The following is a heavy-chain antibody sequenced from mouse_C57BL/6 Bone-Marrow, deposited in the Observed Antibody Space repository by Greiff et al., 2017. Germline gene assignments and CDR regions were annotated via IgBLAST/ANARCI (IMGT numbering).Heavy chain of an antibody. CDR2: INPYNGGS. D-gene: IGHD1-1*01. CDR3: ARSGLYGSRYDYAMDY. CDR1: GYTFTDYY. Sequence: EVQLQQSGPVLVKPGASVKMSCKASGYTFTDYYMNWVKQSHGKSLEWIGVINPYNGGSSYNQKFKGKATLTVYKSSSTAYMELNSLTSEDSAVYYCARSGLYGSRYDYAMDYWGQGTSVTVSS. J-gene: IGHJ4*01. V-gene: IGHV1-19*01.